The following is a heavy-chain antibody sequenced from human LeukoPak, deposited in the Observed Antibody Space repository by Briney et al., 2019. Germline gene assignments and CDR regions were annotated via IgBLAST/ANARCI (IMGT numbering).Heavy chain of an antibody. D-gene: IGHD1-14*01. CDR2: ISTYNGNS. Sequence: ASVKVSCKASGYNFINYGISWVRQAPGQGLDWMGWISTYNGNSIYAQKFQGRVTMTTDTSTSTGYMDQRSLTSDDTAVYYCARVARTAVGIRYYFDEWGQGTLVSVSS. V-gene: IGHV1-18*01. CDR1: GYNFINYG. J-gene: IGHJ4*02. CDR3: ARVARTAVGIRYYFDE.